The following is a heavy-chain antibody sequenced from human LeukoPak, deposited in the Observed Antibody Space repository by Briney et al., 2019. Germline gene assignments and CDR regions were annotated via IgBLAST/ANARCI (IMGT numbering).Heavy chain of an antibody. D-gene: IGHD4-17*01. J-gene: IGHJ5*02. CDR3: AREKDYGDSRGLDP. Sequence: SETLSLTCTVSGGSISNYYWSWIRQPAGKGLEWIGRINTSGNTNYNPSLKSRVTMSVDTTKTQASLKLSSVTAADTAVYYCAREKDYGDSRGLDPWGQGTLVTVSS. CDR1: GGSISNYY. CDR2: INTSGNT. V-gene: IGHV4-4*07.